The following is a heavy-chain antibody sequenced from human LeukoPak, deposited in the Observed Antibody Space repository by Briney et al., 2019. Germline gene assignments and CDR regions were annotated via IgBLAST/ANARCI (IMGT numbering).Heavy chain of an antibody. CDR3: ARGSGAFDI. V-gene: IGHV1-69*04. J-gene: IGHJ3*02. Sequence: GASVKVSCKASGGTFSSYAISWVRQAPGQGLEWMGRIIPILGIANYAQKFQGRVTMTRNTSISTAYMELSSLRSEDTAVYYCARGSGAFDIWGQGTMVTVSS. CDR1: GGTFSSYA. CDR2: IIPILGIA. D-gene: IGHD2-15*01.